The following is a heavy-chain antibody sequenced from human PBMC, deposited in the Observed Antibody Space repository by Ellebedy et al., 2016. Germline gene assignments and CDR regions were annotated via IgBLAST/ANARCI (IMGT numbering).Heavy chain of an antibody. CDR3: ASDWSRAWEPGS. V-gene: IGHV3-33*01. CDR2: IWHDRSKI. J-gene: IGHJ4*02. CDR1: GFAFSTYG. D-gene: IGHD1-14*01. Sequence: GESLKISXVASGFAFSTYGMHWVRQAPGKGLEWVAVIWHDRSKIYYGESVKGRFTISRDNAKNTLYLDMISLRVEDTAVYYCASDWSRAWEPGSWGQGTLVTVSS.